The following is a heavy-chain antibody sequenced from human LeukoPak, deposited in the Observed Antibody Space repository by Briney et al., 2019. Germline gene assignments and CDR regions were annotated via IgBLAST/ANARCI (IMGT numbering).Heavy chain of an antibody. Sequence: GSLRLSCAASGFTFSSYSMNWVRQAPGKGLEWVSSISSSSSYTYYADSVKGRFTISRDNAKNSLYLQMNSLRAEDTAVYYCAKSYYDILTGSLGNYFDYWGQGTLVTVSS. D-gene: IGHD3-9*01. CDR2: ISSSSSYT. V-gene: IGHV3-21*01. J-gene: IGHJ4*02. CDR3: AKSYYDILTGSLGNYFDY. CDR1: GFTFSSYS.